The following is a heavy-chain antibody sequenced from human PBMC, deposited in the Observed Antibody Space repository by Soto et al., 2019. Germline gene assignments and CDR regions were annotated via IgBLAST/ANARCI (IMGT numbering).Heavy chain of an antibody. CDR3: AKVDGPSWYYYDSSGLGEYYFDY. CDR2: ISNDGSNE. Sequence: QSGGSLRLSCAGSGFTFRWFGMNWVRQAPGKGLEWVARISNDGSNEYYVDSVKGRFTISRDNSKNTLYLQMNSLRAEDTAVYYCAKVDGPSWYYYDSSGLGEYYFDYWGQGTLVTVSS. J-gene: IGHJ4*02. D-gene: IGHD3-22*01. CDR1: GFTFRWFG. V-gene: IGHV3-30*18.